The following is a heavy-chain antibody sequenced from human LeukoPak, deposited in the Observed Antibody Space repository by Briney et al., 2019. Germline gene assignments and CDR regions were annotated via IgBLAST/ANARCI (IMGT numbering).Heavy chain of an antibody. CDR1: GYTFTSYY. J-gene: IGHJ5*02. CDR2: INPTGGST. CDR3: ARDRVRGVTGGWFDP. V-gene: IGHV1-46*01. Sequence: ASVKVSCKASGYTFTSYYMHWVRQAPGQGLEWMGLINPTGGSTGYAQKFQGRVTMTRDMSTSTDYMELSSLRSEDTAIYYCARDRVRGVTGGWFDPWGQGTLVTVSS. D-gene: IGHD3-10*01.